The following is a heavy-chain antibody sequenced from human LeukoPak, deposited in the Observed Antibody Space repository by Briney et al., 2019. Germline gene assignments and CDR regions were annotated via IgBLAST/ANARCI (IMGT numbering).Heavy chain of an antibody. V-gene: IGHV1-69-2*01. CDR2: VDPEDGET. CDR1: GYTFTDCY. D-gene: IGHD6-19*01. CDR3: ATAPRRRLSSDHFDY. Sequence: ASVKVSCKVSGYTFTDCYMHWVQQAPGKGLEWMGLVDPEDGETIYAEKFQGRVTITADTSTDTAYMELSSLRSEDTAVYYCATAPRRRLSSDHFDYWGQGTLVTVSS. J-gene: IGHJ4*02.